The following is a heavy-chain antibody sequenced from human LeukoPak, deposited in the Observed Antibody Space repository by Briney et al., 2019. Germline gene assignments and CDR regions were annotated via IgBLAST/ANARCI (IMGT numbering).Heavy chain of an antibody. CDR3: ARDRGFSGYDLYDY. J-gene: IGHJ4*02. V-gene: IGHV3-7*01. CDR1: GFTFSNHW. Sequence: GGSLRLSCAASGFTFSNHWMGWVRQAPGKGLEWVANIKHDGSEIYYVDSVKGRFTISRDTAKDSLYLQMNSLRAEDTAVYYCARDRGFSGYDLYDYWGQGTLVTVSS. CDR2: IKHDGSEI. D-gene: IGHD5-12*01.